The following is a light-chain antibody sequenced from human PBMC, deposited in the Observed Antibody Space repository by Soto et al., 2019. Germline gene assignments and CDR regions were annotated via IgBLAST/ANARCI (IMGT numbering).Light chain of an antibody. CDR3: SSYTSSYVLPYI. CDR2: EVS. J-gene: IGLJ1*01. CDR1: SSDVGGYDY. Sequence: QSVLTQPASVSGSPGQSITISCTGTSSDVGGYDYVSWYQQHPGKAPKLMIYEVSDRPLGVSNRFSGSKSGNTASLTISGLQAKDEADYYCSSYTSSYVLPYIFGTGTKLTVL. V-gene: IGLV2-14*01.